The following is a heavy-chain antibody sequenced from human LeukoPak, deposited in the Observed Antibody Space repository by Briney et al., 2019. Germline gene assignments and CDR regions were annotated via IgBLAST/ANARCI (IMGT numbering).Heavy chain of an antibody. Sequence: PGGSLRLSCAASGFTFSSYGIHWVRQAPGKGLEWVAVIWYDGSNKYYADSVKGRFTISRDNSKNTLYLQMNSLRAEDTAVYYCASTFYGDSPPYWGQGTLVTVSS. CDR3: ASTFYGDSPPY. CDR2: IWYDGSNK. CDR1: GFTFSSYG. D-gene: IGHD4-17*01. J-gene: IGHJ4*02. V-gene: IGHV3-33*01.